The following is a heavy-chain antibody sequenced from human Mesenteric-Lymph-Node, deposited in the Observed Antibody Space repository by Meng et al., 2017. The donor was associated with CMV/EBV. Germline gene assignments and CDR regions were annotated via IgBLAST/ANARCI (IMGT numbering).Heavy chain of an antibody. CDR3: ARGSSYDILTGYFDY. D-gene: IGHD3-9*01. CDR2: INHSGST. J-gene: IGHJ4*02. V-gene: IGHV4-34*01. Sequence: QVQLHQGGAGLLNPSETLSVTCAVYGGSFSGYYWNWIRQSPEKVLEWIGEINHSGSTTYNPSFTSRIIISVDTSTNQISLNMSSVTAADTAVYYCARGSSYDILTGYFDYWGQGALVTVSS. CDR1: GGSFSGYY.